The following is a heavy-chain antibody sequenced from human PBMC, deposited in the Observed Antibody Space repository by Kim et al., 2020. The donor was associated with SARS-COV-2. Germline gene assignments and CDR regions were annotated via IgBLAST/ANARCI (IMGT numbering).Heavy chain of an antibody. CDR1: GFTFSSYG. V-gene: IGHV3-33*01. D-gene: IGHD1-26*01. Sequence: GGSLRLSCAASGFTFSSYGMHWVRQAPGKGLEWVAVIWYDGSNKYYADSVKGRFTISRDNSKNTLYLQMNSLRAEDTAVYYCARIRYSGTPGGHYMDVWGKGTTVTVSS. J-gene: IGHJ6*03. CDR2: IWYDGSNK. CDR3: ARIRYSGTPGGHYMDV.